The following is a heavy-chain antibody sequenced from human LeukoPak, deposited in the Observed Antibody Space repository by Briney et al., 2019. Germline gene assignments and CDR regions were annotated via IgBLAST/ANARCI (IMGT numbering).Heavy chain of an antibody. Sequence: GGSLRLSCAASGFTFSDYYMSWIRQAPGKGLEWVSVIYSGGSTYYADSVKGRFTISRDNSKNTLYLQMNSLRAEDTAVYYCAREEYSSGFDYWGQGTLVTVSS. CDR2: IYSGGST. D-gene: IGHD6-25*01. J-gene: IGHJ4*02. CDR3: AREEYSSGFDY. CDR1: GFTFSDYY. V-gene: IGHV3-53*01.